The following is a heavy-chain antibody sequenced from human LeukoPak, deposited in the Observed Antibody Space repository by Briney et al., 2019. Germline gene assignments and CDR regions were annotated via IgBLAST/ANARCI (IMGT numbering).Heavy chain of an antibody. CDR1: GFTFSNYE. J-gene: IGHJ4*02. CDR2: ISYDGSNK. V-gene: IGHV3-30*18. D-gene: IGHD3-22*01. CDR3: AKSQAYYYDSSGPNN. Sequence: GGSLRLSCAASGFTFSNYEMNWVRQAPGKGLEWVAVISYDGSNKYYADSVKGRFTISRDNSKNTLYLQMNSLRAEDTAVYYCAKSQAYYYDSSGPNNWGQGTLVTVSS.